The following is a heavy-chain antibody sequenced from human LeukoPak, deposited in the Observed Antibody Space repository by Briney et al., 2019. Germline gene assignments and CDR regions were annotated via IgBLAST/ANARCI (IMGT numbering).Heavy chain of an antibody. J-gene: IGHJ4*02. Sequence: ASVKVSCKASGGTFSSDAISWVRQAPGHGLEWMGGIIPIFGTANYAQKFEGRVTITTNESTGTDYMELSSLRSEDTAVYYCARDRYYDSSGGEDYFDYWGQGTLVTVSS. V-gene: IGHV1-69*05. CDR3: ARDRYYDSSGGEDYFDY. CDR2: IIPIFGTA. D-gene: IGHD3-22*01. CDR1: GGTFSSDA.